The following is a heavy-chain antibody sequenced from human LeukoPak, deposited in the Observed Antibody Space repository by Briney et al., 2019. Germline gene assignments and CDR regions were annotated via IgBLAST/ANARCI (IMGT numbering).Heavy chain of an antibody. CDR2: ISSSGTTI. CDR3: AREAQNYYDSSGFDY. J-gene: IGHJ4*02. D-gene: IGHD3-22*01. CDR1: GFTFSDYY. V-gene: IGHV3-11*04. Sequence: PGGSLRLSCAASGFTFSDYYMSWIRQAPGKGLEWLSYISSSGTTIYYTDSVKGRFTISRDNAKNSLYLQMNSLRAEDTAVYYCAREAQNYYDSSGFDYWGQGTLVTVSS.